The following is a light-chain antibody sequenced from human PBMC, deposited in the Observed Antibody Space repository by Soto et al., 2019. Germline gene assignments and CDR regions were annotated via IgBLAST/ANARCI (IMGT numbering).Light chain of an antibody. CDR3: QQYSDWPPT. V-gene: IGKV3-15*01. CDR1: QSVSSN. CDR2: GAS. Sequence: EIVMTQSPATLSVSPGERATLSCRASQSVSSNLAWYQQKPGQAPRLLIYGASTRATGIPARFSGSGSGTEFTLTISSLQSEDFAVYYCQQYSDWPPTFGGGTRVEIK. J-gene: IGKJ4*01.